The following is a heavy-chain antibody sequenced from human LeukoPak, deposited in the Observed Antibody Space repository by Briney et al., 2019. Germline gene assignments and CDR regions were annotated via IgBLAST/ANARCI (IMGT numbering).Heavy chain of an antibody. CDR1: GFTFSSYN. J-gene: IGHJ3*01. Sequence: GGSLRLSCAASGFTFSSYNMNWVRQAPGKGLEWDSYIRSSSRTIHYTDSVKGRFTVSRDNAKNSLYLQMNDLRAEDTAVYFCARVRALATRDAFDVWGQGTMVSVSS. V-gene: IGHV3-48*01. CDR3: ARVRALATRDAFDV. D-gene: IGHD5-12*01. CDR2: IRSSSRTI.